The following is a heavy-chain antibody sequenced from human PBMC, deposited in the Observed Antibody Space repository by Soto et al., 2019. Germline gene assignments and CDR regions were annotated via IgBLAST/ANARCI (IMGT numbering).Heavy chain of an antibody. V-gene: IGHV1-3*01. CDR2: INAGNGNT. CDR3: ARGNPGDYDILTGYHAGYFDY. CDR1: GYTFTSDA. D-gene: IGHD3-9*01. J-gene: IGHJ4*02. Sequence: ASVKVSCKASGYTFTSDAMHWVRQAPGQRLEWMRWINAGNGNTKYSQRFQGRVTITRDTSASTAYMELSSLRSEDTAVYYCARGNPGDYDILTGYHAGYFDYWGQGTLVTVSS.